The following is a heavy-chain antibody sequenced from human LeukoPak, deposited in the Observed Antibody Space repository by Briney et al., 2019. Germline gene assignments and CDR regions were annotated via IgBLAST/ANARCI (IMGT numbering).Heavy chain of an antibody. CDR3: ARAPTSYGDYVGVDY. Sequence: ASVKVSCKASGYTFTSYDINWVRQATGQGPEWMGWMNPNSGNTGYAQKFQGRVTITRNTSISTAYMELSSLRSEGTAVYYCARAPTSYGDYVGVDYWGQGTLVTVSS. J-gene: IGHJ4*02. D-gene: IGHD4-17*01. V-gene: IGHV1-8*03. CDR2: MNPNSGNT. CDR1: GYTFTSYD.